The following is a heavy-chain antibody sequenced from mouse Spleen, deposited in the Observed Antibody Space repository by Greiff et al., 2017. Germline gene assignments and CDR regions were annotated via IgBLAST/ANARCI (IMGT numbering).Heavy chain of an antibody. Sequence: QVQLKQPGAELVRPGTSVKLSCKASGYTFTSYWMHWVKQRPGQGLEWIGVIDPSDSYTNYNQKFKGKATLTVDTSSSTAYMQLSSLTSEDSAVYYCARFGLRLEDYWGQGTTLTVSS. J-gene: IGHJ2*01. CDR1: GYTFTSYW. CDR2: IDPSDSYT. D-gene: IGHD1-2*01. CDR3: ARFGLRLEDY. V-gene: IGHV1-59*01.